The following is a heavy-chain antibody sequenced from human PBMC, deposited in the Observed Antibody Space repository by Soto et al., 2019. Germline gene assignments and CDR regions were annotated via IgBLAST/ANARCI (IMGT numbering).Heavy chain of an antibody. V-gene: IGHV3-23*01. CDR1: RFTFSSYA. D-gene: IGHD6-19*01. CDR2: ISGSGGNT. Sequence: GGSLRLSCAACRFTFSSYAMGWVRQAPGKGLEWVSAISGSGGNTYYADSVKGRFTISRDNSKNTLYLQMNSLRAEDTAVYYCAKDVSSGWYYTDYWGQGTLVTVSS. J-gene: IGHJ4*02. CDR3: AKDVSSGWYYTDY.